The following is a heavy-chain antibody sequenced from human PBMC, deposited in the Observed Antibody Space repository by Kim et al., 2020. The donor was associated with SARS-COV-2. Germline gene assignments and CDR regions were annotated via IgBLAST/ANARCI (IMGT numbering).Heavy chain of an antibody. CDR1: GASMSSSRYQ. V-gene: IGHV4-39*01. D-gene: IGHD1-26*01. J-gene: IGHJ6*02. CDR3: ARVEVGPHGLDV. CDR2: IYYSGST. Sequence: SETLSLTCTVSGASMSSSRYQWGWIRQPPGKVLEWIGSIYYSGSTYYNPSLKSRVTIFVDTSKNQFSLKLSSVTAADTAVYYCARVEVGPHGLDVWGQGTTVTVSS.